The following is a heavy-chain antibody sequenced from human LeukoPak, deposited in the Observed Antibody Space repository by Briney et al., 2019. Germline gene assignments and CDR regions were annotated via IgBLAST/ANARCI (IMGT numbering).Heavy chain of an antibody. CDR3: ANEYDSSGYDY. V-gene: IGHV1-2*02. CDR1: GYTFTSYD. J-gene: IGHJ4*02. D-gene: IGHD3-22*01. CDR2: INPNSGGT. Sequence: ASVKVSCKASGYTFTSYDINWVRQATGQGLEWMGWINPNSGGTNYAQKFQGRVTMTRDTSISTAYMELSRLRSDDTAVYYCANEYDSSGYDYWGQGALVTVSS.